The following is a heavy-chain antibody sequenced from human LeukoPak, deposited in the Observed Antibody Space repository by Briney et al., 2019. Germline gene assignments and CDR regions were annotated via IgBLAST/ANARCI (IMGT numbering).Heavy chain of an antibody. D-gene: IGHD6-13*01. V-gene: IGHV3-21*01. J-gene: IGHJ4*02. Sequence: GGSLRLSCAASGLTFSSYSMNWVRQAPGKGLEWVSSISSSSSYIYYADSVKGRFTISRDNAKNSLYLQMNSLRAEDTAVYYCARAPIAAAGENWGQGTLVTVSS. CDR2: ISSSSSYI. CDR1: GLTFSSYS. CDR3: ARAPIAAAGEN.